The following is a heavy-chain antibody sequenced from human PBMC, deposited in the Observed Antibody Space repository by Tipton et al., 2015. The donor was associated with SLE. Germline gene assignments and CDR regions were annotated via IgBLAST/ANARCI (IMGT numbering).Heavy chain of an antibody. J-gene: IGHJ6*02. V-gene: IGHV4-31*03. CDR1: GGSISSGGHY. Sequence: TLSLTCTVSGGSISSGGHYWTWIRHHPGKGLEWVGYIYYSGSTSYNPSLQSRLTISIDTPKNQFSLRLSSVTAADTAVYYCARDVGEWSSSSGSYGMAVWGQGTTVTVYS. CDR2: IYYSGST. D-gene: IGHD6-6*01. CDR3: ARDVGEWSSSSGSYGMAV.